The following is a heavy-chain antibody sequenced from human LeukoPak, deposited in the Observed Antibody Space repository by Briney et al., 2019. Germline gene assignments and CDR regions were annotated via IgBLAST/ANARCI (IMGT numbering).Heavy chain of an antibody. CDR3: APSGGTLGPPNYFAY. D-gene: IGHD3-16*01. CDR2: INHSGST. CDR1: GESFSGYY. V-gene: IGHV4-34*01. J-gene: IGHJ4*02. Sequence: PSETLSLTCAVYGESFSGYYWSWNRQPPGKGLEWIGEINHSGSTNYNPSLKSRVTISVDTSKNQFSLKLSSVTAADTAVYYCAPSGGTLGPPNYFAYWGQGTLVTVSS.